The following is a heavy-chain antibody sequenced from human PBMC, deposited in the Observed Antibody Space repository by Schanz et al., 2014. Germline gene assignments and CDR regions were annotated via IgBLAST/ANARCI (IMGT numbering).Heavy chain of an antibody. CDR3: AKVRYSSGWRGDYFDE. D-gene: IGHD6-25*01. V-gene: IGHV3-23*01. CDR2: ISASGGDT. J-gene: IGHJ4*02. Sequence: DVHLLESGGGLVQPGGSLRLSCAASEFTFSTDAMSWVRQAPGKWLEWLSVISASGGDTYYADSVKGRFTISRDNSKNALYLQMNSLRAEDTAVYYCAKVRYSSGWRGDYFDEWGQGTLXTGAS. CDR1: EFTFSTDA.